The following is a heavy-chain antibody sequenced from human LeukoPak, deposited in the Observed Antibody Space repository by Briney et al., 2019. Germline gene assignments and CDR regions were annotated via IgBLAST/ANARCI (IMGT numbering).Heavy chain of an antibody. Sequence: SETLSLTCTVSGGSISSGGYYWSWIRQPPGKGLEWIGYIYHSGSTYYNPSLKSRVTISVDRSKNQFSLKLSSVTAADTAVYYCARIVVVPAAGWTFDYWGQGTLVTVSS. V-gene: IGHV4-30-2*01. CDR3: ARIVVVPAAGWTFDY. D-gene: IGHD2-2*01. CDR2: IYHSGST. J-gene: IGHJ4*02. CDR1: GGSISSGGYY.